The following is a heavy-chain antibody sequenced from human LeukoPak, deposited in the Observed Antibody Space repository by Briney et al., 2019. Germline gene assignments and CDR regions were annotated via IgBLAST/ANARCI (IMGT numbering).Heavy chain of an antibody. CDR3: ARDVAYSAFDY. V-gene: IGHV3-7*01. CDR2: IKQDGSEK. Sequence: GGSLRLSCAASGFTFSSCWMSWVRQAPGKGLEWVANIKQDGSEKYYVDSVKGRFTISRDNSKNSFYLQMSSLRAEDTGVFYCARDVAYSAFDYWGQGTLVTVSS. CDR1: GFTFSSCW. J-gene: IGHJ4*02. D-gene: IGHD2-21*01.